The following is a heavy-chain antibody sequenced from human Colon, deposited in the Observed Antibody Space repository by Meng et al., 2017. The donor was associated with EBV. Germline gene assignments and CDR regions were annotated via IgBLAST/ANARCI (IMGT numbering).Heavy chain of an antibody. CDR2: INHSGST. D-gene: IGHD2-15*01. Sequence: VQLQQGGAGLLRPSETLSLTCAVYGGSFSGYYWSWIRQPTGKGLEWSGEINHSGSTNYNPSLKSRVTISVDASKNQFSLKLSSVPAADTAVYYCARAWGYCSSGSCRTGWGQGTLVTVSS. V-gene: IGHV4-34*01. J-gene: IGHJ4*02. CDR1: GGSFSGYY. CDR3: ARAWGYCSSGSCRTG.